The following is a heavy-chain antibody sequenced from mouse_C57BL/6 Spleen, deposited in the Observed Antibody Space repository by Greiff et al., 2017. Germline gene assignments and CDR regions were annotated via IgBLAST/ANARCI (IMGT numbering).Heavy chain of an antibody. CDR2: INPNNGGT. V-gene: IGHV1-26*01. J-gene: IGHJ4*01. CDR1: GYTFTDYY. Sequence: VQLQQSGPELVKPGASVKISCKASGYTFTDYYMNWVKQSHGKSLEWIGDINPNNGGTSYNQKFKGKATLTVDKSSSTAYIELRSLTSEDSAVYYCARRLVYYYAMDYWGQGTSVTVSS. D-gene: IGHD1-1*02. CDR3: ARRLVYYYAMDY.